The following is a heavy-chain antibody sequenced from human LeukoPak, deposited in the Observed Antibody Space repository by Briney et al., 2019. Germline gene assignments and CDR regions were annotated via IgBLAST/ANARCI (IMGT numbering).Heavy chain of an antibody. D-gene: IGHD3-10*01. Sequence: SETLSLTCTVSGGSISSSSYYWGWIRQPPGKGLEWIGEIDHSGSTNYNPSLRSRVTISVDTSKKQFSLKLSSVTAADTAVYYCARGGYGSGSSWGQGTLVTVSS. CDR2: IDHSGST. V-gene: IGHV4-39*07. CDR3: ARGGYGSGSS. CDR1: GGSISSSSYY. J-gene: IGHJ5*02.